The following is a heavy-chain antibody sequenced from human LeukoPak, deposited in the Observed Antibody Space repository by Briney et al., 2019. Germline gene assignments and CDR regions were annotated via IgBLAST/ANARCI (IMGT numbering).Heavy chain of an antibody. CDR1: GYTFTDYF. J-gene: IGHJ4*02. V-gene: IGHV1-2*06. D-gene: IGHD2-8*02. CDR2: INPNSGGT. CDR3: ARDRTGALFFDY. Sequence: SVKVSCKASGYTFTDYFMHWVRQAPGQGLEWMGRINPNSGGTNYAQKFQGRVTMTRDTSISTAYMELSGLRSDDTAVYYCARDRTGALFFDYWGQGTLVTVSS.